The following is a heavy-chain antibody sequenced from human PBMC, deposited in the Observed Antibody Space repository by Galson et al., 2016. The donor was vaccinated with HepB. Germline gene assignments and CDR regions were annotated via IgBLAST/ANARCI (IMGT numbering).Heavy chain of an antibody. CDR1: GGSISRSDYY. J-gene: IGHJ6*02. Sequence: SETLSLTCNVSGGSISRSDYYWAWIRQPPGKGLEWIGSIYYRGSSYYTPSLQSRVTISIDTSKSQFSLNLRSVTAADTAVYYCARHGPGHKDLWSGYSRTQYYYGLDVWGQGTTVTVSS. CDR2: IYYRGSS. CDR3: ARHGPGHKDLWSGYSRTQYYYGLDV. D-gene: IGHD3-3*01. V-gene: IGHV4-39*01.